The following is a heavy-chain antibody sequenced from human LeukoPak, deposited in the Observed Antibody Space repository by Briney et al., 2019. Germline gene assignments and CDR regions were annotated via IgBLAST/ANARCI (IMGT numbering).Heavy chain of an antibody. V-gene: IGHV1-46*01. CDR3: ARVALVVITTGPLGY. Sequence: ASVKVSCKASGYTFTSYYMHWVRQAPGQGLEWMGIINPSGGSTSYAQKFQGRVTMTRDTSISTAYVELSRLRFDDTAVYYCARVALVVITTGPLGYWGQGTLVTVSS. D-gene: IGHD3-22*01. CDR1: GYTFTSYY. CDR2: INPSGGST. J-gene: IGHJ4*02.